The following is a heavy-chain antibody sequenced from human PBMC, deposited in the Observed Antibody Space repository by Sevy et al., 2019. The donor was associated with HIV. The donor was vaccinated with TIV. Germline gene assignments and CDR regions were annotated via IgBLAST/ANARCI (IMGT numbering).Heavy chain of an antibody. D-gene: IGHD6-19*01. Sequence: GGSLRLSCAASGFTFSSYAMSWVRQAPGKGLEWVSAISGSGGSTYNADSVKGRFTISRDNSKNTLYLQMNSLRAEDTAVYYCAKVEQWLGLFDYWGQGTLVTVSS. CDR2: ISGSGGST. J-gene: IGHJ4*02. V-gene: IGHV3-23*01. CDR3: AKVEQWLGLFDY. CDR1: GFTFSSYA.